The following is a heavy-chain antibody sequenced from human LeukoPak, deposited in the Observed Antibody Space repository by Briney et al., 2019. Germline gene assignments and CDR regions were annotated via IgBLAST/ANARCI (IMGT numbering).Heavy chain of an antibody. CDR2: ISGSGGST. V-gene: IGHV3-23*01. J-gene: IGHJ4*02. CDR3: ARDPRGSSWYDY. CDR1: GFTFSSYA. Sequence: GASLRLSCAASGFTFSSYAMSWVRQAPGKGLEWVSAISGSGGSTYYADSVKGRFTISRDNSKNTLYLQMNSLRAEDTAVYYCARDPRGSSWYDYWGQGTLVTVSS. D-gene: IGHD6-13*01.